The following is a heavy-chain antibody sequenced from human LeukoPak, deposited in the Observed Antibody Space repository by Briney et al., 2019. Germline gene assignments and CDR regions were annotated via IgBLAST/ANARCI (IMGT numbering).Heavy chain of an antibody. J-gene: IGHJ4*02. CDR1: GLTFSDYW. CDR3: ARRGGSSSRRSTIDY. V-gene: IGHV3-7*01. D-gene: IGHD6-6*01. Sequence: PGGSLRLSFTASGLTFSDYWMTWVRQAPGKGPEWVANIKQEGSKRNYVDSVRGRFTISRDNAKTSLFLQMNGLRAEDTAVYYCARRGGSSSRRSTIDYWGQGALGTVSS. CDR2: IKQEGSKR.